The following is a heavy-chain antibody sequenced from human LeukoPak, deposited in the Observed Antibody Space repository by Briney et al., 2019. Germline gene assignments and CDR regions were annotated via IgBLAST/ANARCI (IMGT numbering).Heavy chain of an antibody. D-gene: IGHD6-19*01. CDR2: ISSSSSYI. V-gene: IGHV3-21*01. Sequence: PGGSLRLSCAASGFTFSSYSMNWVRQAPGKGLEWVSSISSSSSYIYYADSVKGRFTISRDNAKNSLYLQMNSLRAEDTAVYYCAREERRRSSGWQPWGRTELYYFDYWGQGTLVTVSS. CDR1: GFTFSSYS. CDR3: AREERRRSSGWQPWGRTELYYFDY. J-gene: IGHJ4*02.